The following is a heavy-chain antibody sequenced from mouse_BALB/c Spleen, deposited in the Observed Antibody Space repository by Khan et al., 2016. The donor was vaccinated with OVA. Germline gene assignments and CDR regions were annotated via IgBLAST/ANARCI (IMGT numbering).Heavy chain of an antibody. CDR2: INPSNGGT. D-gene: IGHD2-14*01. J-gene: IGHJ2*01. CDR1: GYTFTSYY. V-gene: IGHV1S81*02. CDR3: ARYDDGYFDY. Sequence: QVQLQQPGAELVKPGASVKLSCKASGYTFTSYYMYWVNQRPGQGLEWIGWINPSNGGTNFNERFRSKATLTVDQSSRLASIQLISLTAEDSAVYYYARYDDGYFDYWGQGSTLTVSS.